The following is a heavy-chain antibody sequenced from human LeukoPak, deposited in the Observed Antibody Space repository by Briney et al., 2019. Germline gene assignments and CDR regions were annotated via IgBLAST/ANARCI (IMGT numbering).Heavy chain of an antibody. CDR3: ARVEVLARGYFDY. Sequence: GGSLRLSCAASGFTFSDYYMSWIRQAPGKGLEWVSYISSSSSYTNYADSAKGRFTISRDNAKNSLYLQMNSLRAEDTAVYYCARVEVLARGYFDYWGQGTLVTVSS. CDR2: ISSSSSYT. J-gene: IGHJ4*02. D-gene: IGHD3-3*02. V-gene: IGHV3-11*05. CDR1: GFTFSDYY.